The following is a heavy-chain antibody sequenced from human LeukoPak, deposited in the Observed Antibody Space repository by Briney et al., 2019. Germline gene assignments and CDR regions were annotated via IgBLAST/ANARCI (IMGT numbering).Heavy chain of an antibody. V-gene: IGHV3-74*01. CDR2: INGDGRST. J-gene: IGHJ4*02. Sequence: GGSLRLSCSASGFTYNNYWMHWVRQAPGEGLVWISRINGDGRSTNYADSVKGRFNISRDNAKNTLYLQMSSLRAEDTAVYYCAQDSATVTTNYWGQGTLVTVSS. CDR3: AQDSATVTTNY. CDR1: GFTYNNYW. D-gene: IGHD4-17*01.